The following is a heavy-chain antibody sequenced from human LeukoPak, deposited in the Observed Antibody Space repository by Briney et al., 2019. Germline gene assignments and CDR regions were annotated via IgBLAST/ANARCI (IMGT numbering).Heavy chain of an antibody. V-gene: IGHV4-39*01. Sequence: PSETLSLTCTVSGGSISSSSYYWGWIRQPPGKGLEWIGSIYYSGSTYYNPSLKSRVTISVDTSKNQFSLKLSSVTAADTAVYYCARWGGYSSRMAFDPWGQGTLVTVSS. J-gene: IGHJ5*02. CDR3: ARWGGYSSRMAFDP. D-gene: IGHD6-13*01. CDR1: GGSISSSSYY. CDR2: IYYSGST.